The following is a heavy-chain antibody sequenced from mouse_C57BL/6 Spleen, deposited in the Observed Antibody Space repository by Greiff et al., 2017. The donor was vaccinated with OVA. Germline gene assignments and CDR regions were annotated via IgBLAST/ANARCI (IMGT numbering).Heavy chain of an antibody. CDR3: ARRGSSGYGWFAY. Sequence: QVQLKESGAELVKPGASVKMSCKASGYTFTTYPIEWMKQNHGKSLEWIGNFHPYNDDTKYNEKFKGKATLTVEKSSSTVYLELSRLTSDDSAVYYCARRGSSGYGWFAYWGQGTLVTVSA. V-gene: IGHV1-47*01. CDR2: FHPYNDDT. D-gene: IGHD3-2*02. CDR1: GYTFTTYP. J-gene: IGHJ3*01.